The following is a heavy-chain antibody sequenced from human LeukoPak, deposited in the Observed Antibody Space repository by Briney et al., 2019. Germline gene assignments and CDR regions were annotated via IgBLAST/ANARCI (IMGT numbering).Heavy chain of an antibody. V-gene: IGHV1-69*13. J-gene: IGHJ4*02. Sequence: SVKVSCKASGGTFSSYAISWVRQAPGQGLEWMGGVIPIFGTANYAQKFQGRVTITADESTSTAYMELSSLRSEDTAVYYCARDGVEMATTALFDYWGQGTLVTVSS. D-gene: IGHD5-24*01. CDR3: ARDGVEMATTALFDY. CDR2: VIPIFGTA. CDR1: GGTFSSYA.